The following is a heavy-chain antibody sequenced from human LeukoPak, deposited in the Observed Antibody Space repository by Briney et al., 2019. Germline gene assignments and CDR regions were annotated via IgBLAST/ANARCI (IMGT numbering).Heavy chain of an antibody. Sequence: GGSLRLSCAASGFTFDDYAMHWVRQAPGKGLEWVSGISWNSGSIGYADSVKGRFTISRGNAKNSLYLQMNSLRAEDTALYYCARGSGIVATINFDFDYWAREPWSPSPQ. CDR3: ARGSGIVATINFDFDY. CDR1: GFTFDDYA. D-gene: IGHD5-12*01. V-gene: IGHV3-9*01. CDR2: ISWNSGSI. J-gene: IGHJ4*02.